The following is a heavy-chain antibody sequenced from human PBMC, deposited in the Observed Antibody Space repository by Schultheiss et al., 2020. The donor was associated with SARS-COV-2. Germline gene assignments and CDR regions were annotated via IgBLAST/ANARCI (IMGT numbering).Heavy chain of an antibody. CDR3: ARRDSGVTTYDY. D-gene: IGHD4-11*01. V-gene: IGHV4-61*02. Sequence: SETLSLTCTVSGGSISSGSYYWSWIRQPAGKGLEWIGRIYTSGSTDYNPSLKSRVTISVDTSKNQFSLKLSSVTAADTAVYYCARRDSGVTTYDYWGQGTLVTVSS. J-gene: IGHJ4*02. CDR1: GGSISSGSYY. CDR2: IYTSGST.